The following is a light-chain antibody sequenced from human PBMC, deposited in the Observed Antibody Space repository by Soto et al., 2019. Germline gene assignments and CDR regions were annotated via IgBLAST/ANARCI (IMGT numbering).Light chain of an antibody. CDR1: QGIRNA. J-gene: IGKJ1*01. Sequence: DIQMTQSPSSLSASVGDRVNLTCRASQGIRNALGWYQQKPGKAPKSLIYAASSLQSGVPPRFSGSGSGTEFTLTISSLQPENFATYFCLQHNSYPRTFGQGTKVEVK. CDR2: AAS. V-gene: IGKV1-17*01. CDR3: LQHNSYPRT.